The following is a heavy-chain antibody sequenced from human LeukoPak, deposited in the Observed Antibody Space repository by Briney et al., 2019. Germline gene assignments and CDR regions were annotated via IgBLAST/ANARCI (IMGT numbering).Heavy chain of an antibody. CDR2: ITASGGST. Sequence: GGSLRLSCASSGFTFNNYAMTWVRQAPGQGLEWVSSITASGGSTYCADSVKGRFTISRDNSKNTLYLQMSSLRAEDTAVYYCARDYPTSGIVTIFDYWGQGTLVTVSS. CDR3: ARDYPTSGIVTIFDY. CDR1: GFTFNNYA. V-gene: IGHV3-23*01. D-gene: IGHD1-1*01. J-gene: IGHJ4*02.